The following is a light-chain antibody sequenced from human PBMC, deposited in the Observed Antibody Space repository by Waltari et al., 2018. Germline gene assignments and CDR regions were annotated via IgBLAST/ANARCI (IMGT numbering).Light chain of an antibody. CDR1: SPRSFY. V-gene: IGLV3-19*01. Sequence: SSELTQDPAVSVALGQTVSITCQGDSPRSFYASWYQRKPGQAPVPAIYSKDKRTPRIPNRFSCTTEGDTASWTITGAQAEDEAYYYCYSRDSSGNHYVFGSGTKLTV. CDR3: YSRDSSGNHYV. J-gene: IGLJ1*01. CDR2: SKD.